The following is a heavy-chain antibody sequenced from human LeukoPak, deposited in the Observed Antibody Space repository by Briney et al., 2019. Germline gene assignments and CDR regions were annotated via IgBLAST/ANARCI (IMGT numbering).Heavy chain of an antibody. CDR1: GGSIRRYY. CDR2: VYYAGST. D-gene: IGHD6-6*01. Sequence: SETLSLTCTVSGGSIRRYYLSWIRQPPGKGLEWVGYVYYAGSTKYNPSLQSRVTIFEEKSQNQFSLRLYSVNVPDTRVYYCARHFAYSSSSYCYYWGRGSLDTVSS. J-gene: IGHJ4*02. CDR3: ARHFAYSSSSYCYY. V-gene: IGHV4-59*08.